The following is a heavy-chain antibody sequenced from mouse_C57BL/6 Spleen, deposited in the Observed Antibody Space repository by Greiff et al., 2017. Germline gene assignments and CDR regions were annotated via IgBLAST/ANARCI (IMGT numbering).Heavy chain of an antibody. Sequence: VKVVESGAELVRPGASVTLSCKASGYTFTDYEMHWVKQTPVHGLEWIGAIDPETGGTAYNQKFKGKAILTADKSSSTAYMELRSLTSEDSAVYYCTRRGPAMDYWGQGTSVTVSS. CDR3: TRRGPAMDY. CDR1: GYTFTDYE. J-gene: IGHJ4*01. CDR2: IDPETGGT. V-gene: IGHV1-15*01.